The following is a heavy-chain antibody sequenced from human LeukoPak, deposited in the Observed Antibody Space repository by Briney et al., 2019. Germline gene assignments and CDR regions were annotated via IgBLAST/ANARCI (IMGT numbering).Heavy chain of an antibody. CDR1: GGSINSGDYY. V-gene: IGHV4-30-4*01. CDR2: IYYSGST. D-gene: IGHD1-1*01. CDR3: ASRTTGTWYFDY. Sequence: SQTLSLTCTVSGGSINSGDYYWSWIRQPPGKGLECIGYIYYSGSTYYNPSLKSRVTISVDTSKNQFSLKLSSVTAADTAVYYCASRTTGTWYFDYWGQGTLVTVSS. J-gene: IGHJ4*01.